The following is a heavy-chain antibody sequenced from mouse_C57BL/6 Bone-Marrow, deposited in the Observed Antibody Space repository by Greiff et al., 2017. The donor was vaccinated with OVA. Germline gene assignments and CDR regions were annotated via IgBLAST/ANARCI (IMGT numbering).Heavy chain of an antibody. J-gene: IGHJ2*01. Sequence: EVQLQQSGAELVRPGASVKLSCTASGFNIKDDYMHWVKQRPEQGLEWIGWIDPENGDTEYASKFPGKATITADTSSNTAYLQRSSLTSEDTAVYYCTTFYYYGSSYYFDYWGQGTTLTVAS. CDR2: IDPENGDT. CDR1: GFNIKDDY. D-gene: IGHD1-1*01. V-gene: IGHV14-4*01. CDR3: TTFYYYGSSYYFDY.